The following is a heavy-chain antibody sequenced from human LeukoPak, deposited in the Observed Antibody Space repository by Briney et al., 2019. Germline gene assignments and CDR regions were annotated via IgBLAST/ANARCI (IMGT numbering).Heavy chain of an antibody. CDR3: ARSLYGRDAFDI. D-gene: IGHD2-8*01. CDR2: INPNSGGT. J-gene: IGHJ3*02. V-gene: IGHV1-2*06. CDR1: GYTHTELS. Sequence: GASVKVSCKVSGYTHTELSMHWVRQAPGQGLEWMGRINPNSGGTNYAQKFQGRVTMTRDTSISTAYMELSRLRSDDTAVYYCARSLYGRDAFDIWGQGTMVTVSS.